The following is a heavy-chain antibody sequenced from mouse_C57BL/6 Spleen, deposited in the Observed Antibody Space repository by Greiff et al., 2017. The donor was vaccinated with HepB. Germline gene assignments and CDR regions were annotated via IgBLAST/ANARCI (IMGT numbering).Heavy chain of an antibody. J-gene: IGHJ1*03. D-gene: IGHD1-1*01. V-gene: IGHV5-17*01. CDR2: ISSGSSTI. CDR1: GFTFSDYG. CDR3: ARRGDYGSSLYWYFDV. Sequence: EVKLVESGGGLVKPGGSLKLSCAASGFTFSDYGMHWVRQAPEKGLEWVAYISSGSSTIYYADTVKGRFTIARDNAKNTLFLQMTSLRSEDTAMYYCARRGDYGSSLYWYFDVWGTGTTVTVSS.